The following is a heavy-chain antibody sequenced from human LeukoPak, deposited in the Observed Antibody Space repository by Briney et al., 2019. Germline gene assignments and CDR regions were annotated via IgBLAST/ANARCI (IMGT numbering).Heavy chain of an antibody. Sequence: GGSLRLSCAASGFTFSSYSMNWVRQAPGKGLEWVSSISSSSSYIYYADSVKGRFTISRDNAKNPLYLQMNSLRAEDTAVYYCARDRKSWPYYFDYWGQGTLVTVSS. CDR1: GFTFSSYS. CDR3: ARDRKSWPYYFDY. CDR2: ISSSSSYI. D-gene: IGHD3-16*02. V-gene: IGHV3-21*01. J-gene: IGHJ4*02.